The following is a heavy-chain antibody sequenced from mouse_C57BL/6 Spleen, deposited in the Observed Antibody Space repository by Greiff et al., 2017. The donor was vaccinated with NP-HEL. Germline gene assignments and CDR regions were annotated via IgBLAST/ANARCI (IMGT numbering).Heavy chain of an antibody. CDR3: ASKYYDYEYYAMDY. D-gene: IGHD2-4*01. CDR1: GFTFSDYG. CDR2: ISSGSSTI. V-gene: IGHV5-17*01. J-gene: IGHJ4*01. Sequence: EVKLVESGGGLVKPGGSLKLSCAASGFTFSDYGMHWVRQAPEKGLEWVAYISSGSSTIYYADTVKGRFTISRDNAKNTLCLQMTSLRSEDTAMYYCASKYYDYEYYAMDYWGQGTSVTVSS.